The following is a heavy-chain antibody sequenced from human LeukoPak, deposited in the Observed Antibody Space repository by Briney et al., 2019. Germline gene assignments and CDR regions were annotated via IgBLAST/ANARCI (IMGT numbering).Heavy chain of an antibody. CDR3: ARDMAAAGAVWFDP. D-gene: IGHD6-13*01. J-gene: IGHJ5*02. CDR1: GYTFTGYY. CDR2: INPNSGGT. V-gene: IGHV1-2*06. Sequence: ASVKVSFKASGYTFTGYYMHWVRQAPGQGLEWMGRINPNSGGTNYAQKFQGRVTMTRDTSISTAYMELSRLRSDDTAVYYCARDMAAAGAVWFDPWGQGTLVTVSS.